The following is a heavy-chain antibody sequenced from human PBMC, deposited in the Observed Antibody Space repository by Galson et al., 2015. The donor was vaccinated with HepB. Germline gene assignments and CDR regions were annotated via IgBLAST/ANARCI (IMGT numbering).Heavy chain of an antibody. V-gene: IGHV4-4*07. CDR1: GGSISSYY. CDR2: IYTSGST. Sequence: ETLSLTCTVSGGSISSYYWSWIRQPAGKGLEWIGRIYTSGSTNYNPSLKSRVTMSVDTSKNQFSLKLSSVTAADTAVYYCARESTTVVTPLDAFDIWGQGTMVTVSS. CDR3: ARESTTVVTPLDAFDI. J-gene: IGHJ3*02. D-gene: IGHD4-23*01.